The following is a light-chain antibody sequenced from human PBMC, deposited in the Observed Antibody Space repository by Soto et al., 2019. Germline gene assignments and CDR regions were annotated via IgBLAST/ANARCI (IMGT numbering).Light chain of an antibody. Sequence: QSVLTQPPSVSAAPGQKVTISCSGSSSNIGNNYVSWYQQLPGTAPKLLISDVTNRPSGVPDRFSGSKSGNTASLTISGLQADDEAEYYCCSYAGSYTLIFGGGTKLTVL. J-gene: IGLJ2*01. CDR3: CSYAGSYTLI. V-gene: IGLV1-51*01. CDR1: SSNIGNNY. CDR2: DVT.